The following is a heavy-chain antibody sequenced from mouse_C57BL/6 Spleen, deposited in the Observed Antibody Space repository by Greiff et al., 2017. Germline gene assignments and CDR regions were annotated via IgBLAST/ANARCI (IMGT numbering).Heavy chain of an antibody. V-gene: IGHV7-1*01. CDR3: ARGAFYYAMDY. Sequence: EVKLVESGGGLVQSGRSLRLSCATSGFTFSDFYMEWVRQAPGKGLEWIAASRNKANDYTTEYSASVKGRFIVSRDTSQSILYLQMNALRAEDTAMYYCARGAFYYAMDYWGQGTSVTVSS. CDR2: SRNKANDYTT. J-gene: IGHJ4*01. CDR1: GFTFSDFY.